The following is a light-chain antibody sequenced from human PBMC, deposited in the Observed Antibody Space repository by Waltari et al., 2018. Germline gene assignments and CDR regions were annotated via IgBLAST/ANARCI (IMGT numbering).Light chain of an antibody. CDR2: AAS. CDR3: QQLNSYPRVT. V-gene: IGKV1-9*01. Sequence: IQLTQSPSSLSASVGDRVTITCRASQGISSYLAWYQQKPGKAPKLLIYAASTLQSGVPSRFSGSESGTDFTLTISSLQPEDFATYYCQQLNSYPRVTFGQGTRLEIK. CDR1: QGISSY. J-gene: IGKJ5*01.